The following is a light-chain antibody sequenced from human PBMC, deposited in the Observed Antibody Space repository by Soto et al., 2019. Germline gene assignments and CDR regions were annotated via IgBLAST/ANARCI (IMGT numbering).Light chain of an antibody. CDR1: QSVDND. CDR2: DAS. Sequence: EILMTQYPATLSVSPGDRATLSCGASQSVDNDLAWYQQKPGQPPRLLIYDASTRATGIPARFSGSQSGTELTLTISSLMSEDFEVYSCQQYNNWPLTFGGGTKVDIK. CDR3: QQYNNWPLT. V-gene: IGKV3D-15*01. J-gene: IGKJ4*01.